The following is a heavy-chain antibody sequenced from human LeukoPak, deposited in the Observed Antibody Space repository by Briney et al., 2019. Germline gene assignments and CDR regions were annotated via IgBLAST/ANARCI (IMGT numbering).Heavy chain of an antibody. D-gene: IGHD2/OR15-2a*01. V-gene: IGHV3-21*01. Sequence: GGSLRLSCAASGFTFSSYSMNWVRQAPGKGLEWVSSISSSSSYTYYADSVKGRFTISRDNAKNSLYLQMNSVRAEDTAVYYCARSNTFDPWGQGTLVTVSS. J-gene: IGHJ5*02. CDR1: GFTFSSYS. CDR2: ISSSSSYT. CDR3: ARSNTFDP.